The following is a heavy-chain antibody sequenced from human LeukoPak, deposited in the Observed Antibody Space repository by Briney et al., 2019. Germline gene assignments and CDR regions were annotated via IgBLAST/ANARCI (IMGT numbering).Heavy chain of an antibody. CDR1: GSTFSSYA. CDR2: ISGSGGST. D-gene: IGHD3-22*01. J-gene: IGHJ4*02. V-gene: IGHV3-23*01. CDR3: PNDAPYYYDRSGSDDY. Sequence: GGSLRLSLAASGSTFSSYAMGWVRQAPGKGLEWGSAISGSGGSTYYADSVKGRFTLPSDNHNNTLYLQMTSLRADDTAVYDCPNDAPYYYDRSGSDDYWGQGTLVPVSS.